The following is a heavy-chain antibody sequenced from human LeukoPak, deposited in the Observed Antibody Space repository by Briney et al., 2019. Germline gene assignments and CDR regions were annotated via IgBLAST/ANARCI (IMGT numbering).Heavy chain of an antibody. V-gene: IGHV3-7*01. CDR3: AREYRLLPIGY. CDR1: GFTFSSYW. J-gene: IGHJ4*02. Sequence: PGGSLRLSCAASGFTFSSYWMGWVRQAPGKGLEWVANIKQDGSEKYYVDSVKGRFTISRDNAKNSLYLQMNSLRAEDTAVYYCAREYRLLPIGYWGQGTLVTVSS. CDR2: IKQDGSEK. D-gene: IGHD3-22*01.